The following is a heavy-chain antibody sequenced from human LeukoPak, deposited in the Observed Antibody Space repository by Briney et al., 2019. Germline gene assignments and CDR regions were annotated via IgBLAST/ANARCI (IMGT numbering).Heavy chain of an antibody. J-gene: IGHJ6*02. CDR2: ISSSSSYI. D-gene: IGHD1-7*01. V-gene: IGHV3-21*01. Sequence: GGSLRLSCAASGFKFSDYYMNWVRQAPGKGLEWVSSISSSSSYIYYADSVKGRFTISRDNAKNSLYLQMNSLRAEDTAVYYCAKNWNYANYYYGMDVWGQGTTVTVSS. CDR1: GFKFSDYY. CDR3: AKNWNYANYYYGMDV.